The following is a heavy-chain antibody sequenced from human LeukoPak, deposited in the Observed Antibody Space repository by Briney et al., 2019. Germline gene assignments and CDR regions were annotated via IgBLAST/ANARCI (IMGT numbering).Heavy chain of an antibody. CDR1: GGSISSYY. CDR3: ARGPGYCSSTSCYTVYYYGMDV. D-gene: IGHD2-2*02. V-gene: IGHV4-59*01. J-gene: IGHJ6*02. Sequence: SGTLSLTCTVSGGSISSYYWSWIRQPPGKGLEWIGYIYYSGSTNYNPSLKSRVTISVDTSKNQFSLKLSSVTAADTAVYYCARGPGYCSSTSCYTVYYYGMDVWGQGTTVTVSS. CDR2: IYYSGST.